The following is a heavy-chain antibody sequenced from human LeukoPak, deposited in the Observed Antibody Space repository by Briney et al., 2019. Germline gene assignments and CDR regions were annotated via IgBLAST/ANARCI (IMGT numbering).Heavy chain of an antibody. D-gene: IGHD2-8*02. V-gene: IGHV3-23*01. CDR2: ISDSGGST. Sequence: GGSLRLSCAASGFTFSSYAMSWVRQAPGKGLEWVSAISDSGGSTYYADSVKGRFTISRDNSKNTLYLQMNSLRAEDTAVYYCAKDTAGGLYYYYGMDVWGQGTTVTVSS. CDR3: AKDTAGGLYYYYGMDV. CDR1: GFTFSSYA. J-gene: IGHJ6*02.